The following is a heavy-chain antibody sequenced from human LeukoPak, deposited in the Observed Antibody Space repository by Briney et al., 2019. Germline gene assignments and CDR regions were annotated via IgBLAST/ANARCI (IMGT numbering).Heavy chain of an antibody. CDR2: ISAYNGNT. CDR3: ARDTALRTYYYGSGSPCDY. V-gene: IGHV1-18*01. CDR1: GYTFTSYG. D-gene: IGHD3-10*01. J-gene: IGHJ4*02. Sequence: GASVKVSCKASGYTFTSYGISWVRQAPGQGLEWMGWISAYNGNTNYAQKLQGRVTMTTDTSTSTAYMELRSLRSDDTAVYYCARDTALRTYYYGSGSPCDYWGQGTLVTVSS.